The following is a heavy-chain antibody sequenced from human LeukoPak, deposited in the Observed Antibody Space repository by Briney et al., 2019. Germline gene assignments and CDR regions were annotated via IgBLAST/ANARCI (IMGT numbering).Heavy chain of an antibody. Sequence: SETLSLTCTVSGGSISSGGYYWNWIRQHPGKGLEWIGYIYYSGSTYYNPSLKSRVAMSVDTSKTQFSLKLSSVTAADAAVYYCARDTVSSGFDSWGQGTLVTVPS. CDR3: ARDTVSSGFDS. CDR1: GGSISSGGYY. J-gene: IGHJ4*02. V-gene: IGHV4-31*03. CDR2: IYYSGST. D-gene: IGHD2-8*01.